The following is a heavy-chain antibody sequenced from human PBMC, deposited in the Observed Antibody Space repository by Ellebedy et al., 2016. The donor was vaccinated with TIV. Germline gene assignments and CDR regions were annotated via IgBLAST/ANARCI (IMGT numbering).Heavy chain of an antibody. CDR1: GFTFSDYA. J-gene: IGHJ4*02. CDR2: MNNDGSTT. Sequence: GESLKISXVASGFTFSDYAMSWVRQAPGKGLVWVSRMNNDGSTTNYADSVRGRFTISRDNAKNTLYLQMNTLRAEDTAVYYCATAGNYRFDHWGQGALVTVSS. V-gene: IGHV3-74*01. D-gene: IGHD1-7*01. CDR3: ATAGNYRFDH.